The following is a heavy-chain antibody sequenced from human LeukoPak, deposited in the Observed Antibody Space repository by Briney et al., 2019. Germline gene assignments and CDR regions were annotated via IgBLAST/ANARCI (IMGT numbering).Heavy chain of an antibody. D-gene: IGHD1-7*01. V-gene: IGHV1-46*01. CDR2: INPSGGST. Sequence: ASVKVSCKPSGYTFTSYYMHWVRQAPGQGLEWMGIINPSGGSTSYAQKFQGRVTMTRDTSTSTVYMELSSLRSEDTAVYYCARDRGTGTFDYWGQGTLVTVSS. CDR3: ARDRGTGTFDY. CDR1: GYTFTSYY. J-gene: IGHJ4*02.